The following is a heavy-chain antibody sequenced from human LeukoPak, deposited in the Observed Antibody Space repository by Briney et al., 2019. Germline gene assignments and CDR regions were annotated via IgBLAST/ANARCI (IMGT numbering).Heavy chain of an antibody. CDR1: AFTFSNYA. D-gene: IGHD3-9*01. J-gene: IGHJ4*02. CDR2: ITGSGTST. CDR3: VIWGDYDVLTGYYAPDY. V-gene: IGHV3-23*01. Sequence: PGASLRLSCVASAFTFSNYAMSWVRQAPGKGLEWDSAITGSGTSTYYADSLKGRFTISRDNSKNTVFLQMNSLRHEDTAIYYCVIWGDYDVLTGYYAPDYWGQGTLVTVSS.